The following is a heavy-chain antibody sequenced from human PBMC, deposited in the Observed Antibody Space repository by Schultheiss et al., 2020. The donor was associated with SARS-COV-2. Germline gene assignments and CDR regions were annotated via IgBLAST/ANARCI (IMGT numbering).Heavy chain of an antibody. CDR2: IHHGGST. J-gene: IGHJ4*02. D-gene: IGHD5-18*01. CDR1: GYSISSGHF. Sequence: SETLSLTCAVSGYSISSGHFWGWMRQPPGKGLEWIGTIHHGGSTYYNPSLKSRVTISVDTSKNQFSLKLSSVTAADTAVYYCARDGGTAMVDYWGQGTLVTVSS. CDR3: ARDGGTAMVDY. V-gene: IGHV4-38-2*02.